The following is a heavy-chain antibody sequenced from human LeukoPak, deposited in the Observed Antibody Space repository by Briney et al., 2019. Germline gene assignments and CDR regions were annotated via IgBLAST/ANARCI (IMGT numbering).Heavy chain of an antibody. CDR3: ARGPSHGGKYRGFFDH. D-gene: IGHD4-23*01. J-gene: IGHJ4*02. V-gene: IGHV4-34*01. CDR2: INQSGTT. CDR1: GGSFSGYY. Sequence: SETLSLTGAVYGGSFSGYYWSWIRHPPGKGLEWIGEINQSGTTNYSPSLKSRVSISVDPSKNQFSLRLNSVNAADTAVYFCARGPSHGGKYRGFFDHWGQGTLVTVPS.